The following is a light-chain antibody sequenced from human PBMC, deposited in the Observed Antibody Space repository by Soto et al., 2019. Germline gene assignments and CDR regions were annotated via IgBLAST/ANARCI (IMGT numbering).Light chain of an antibody. CDR2: DAA. V-gene: IGKV3-11*01. Sequence: DIVLTQSPATLSLSPGDRATLSCRASQSVGTSLAWYKQQPGQAPRLLIHDAADSASGIPERFRGSGSGTAFSLSMSSLAPDDFAVYYCQHRSSWPRSFGRGTKVEV. J-gene: IGKJ1*01. CDR1: QSVGTS. CDR3: QHRSSWPRS.